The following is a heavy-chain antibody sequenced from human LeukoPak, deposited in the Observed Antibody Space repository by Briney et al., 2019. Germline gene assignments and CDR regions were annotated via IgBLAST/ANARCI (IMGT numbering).Heavy chain of an antibody. J-gene: IGHJ6*02. V-gene: IGHV3-23*01. CDR1: GFSFSSYA. Sequence: GGSLRLPCAASGFSFSSYATSWVRQAPGKGLEWVSAISSSGGSTYYADSVKGRFTISRDNSKNTLYLQMNSLRAEDTAVYYCAKGFPTDDFWSGYYTSAHSYYGMDVWGQGTTVTVSS. D-gene: IGHD3-3*01. CDR2: ISSSGGST. CDR3: AKGFPTDDFWSGYYTSAHSYYGMDV.